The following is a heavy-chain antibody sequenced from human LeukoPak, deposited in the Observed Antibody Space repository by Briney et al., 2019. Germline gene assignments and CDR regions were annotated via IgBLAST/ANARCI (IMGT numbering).Heavy chain of an antibody. Sequence: SGTLSLTCTVSGGSISSYYWSWIRQPAGKRLEWIGSIYTSGSTNYNPSPKSRVTMSVDTSKNQFSLKLNSATAADTAVYYCARGSQHYYDSSGYYHNWFDPWGQGTLVTVSS. J-gene: IGHJ5*02. V-gene: IGHV4-4*07. CDR1: GGSISSYY. D-gene: IGHD3-22*01. CDR3: ARGSQHYYDSSGYYHNWFDP. CDR2: IYTSGST.